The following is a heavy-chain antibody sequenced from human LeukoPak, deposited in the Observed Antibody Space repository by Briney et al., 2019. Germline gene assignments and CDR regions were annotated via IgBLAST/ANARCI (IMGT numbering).Heavy chain of an antibody. D-gene: IGHD3-22*01. CDR2: INPNSGDT. V-gene: IGHV1-2*02. CDR1: GYTFTRYD. Sequence: ASVKVSCKASGYTFTRYDINWVRQATGQGLEWMGWINPNSGDTNHAQKFQGRVTMTRDTSISTAYMELSSLTSDDTAVYYCASYSSPHFPPDYWGQGTLVTVSS. CDR3: ASYSSPHFPPDY. J-gene: IGHJ4*02.